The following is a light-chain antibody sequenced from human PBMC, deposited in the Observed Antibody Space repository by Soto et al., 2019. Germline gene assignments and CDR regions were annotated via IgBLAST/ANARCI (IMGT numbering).Light chain of an antibody. CDR1: QGIRND. Sequence: DVQVTQFPSSLSASVGDRVTITCRPSQGIRNDLGWYQQKPGKAPKLLIYGASNLQTGVPSRFSGSGSGTEFTLTISSLQPDDFATYYCQHYNSYSEAFGQGTKVDIK. V-gene: IGKV1-17*01. CDR3: QHYNSYSEA. CDR2: GAS. J-gene: IGKJ1*01.